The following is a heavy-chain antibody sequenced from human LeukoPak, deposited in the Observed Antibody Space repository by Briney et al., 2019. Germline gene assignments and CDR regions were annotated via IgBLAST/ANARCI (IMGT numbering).Heavy chain of an antibody. J-gene: IGHJ3*02. D-gene: IGHD3-22*01. CDR2: FSAYNGHT. CDR1: GYTFTTYG. V-gene: IGHV1-18*01. Sequence: AASVKVSCKASGYTFTTYGISWVRQAPGQGLEWMACFSAYNGHTNYAQNFQDRVTMTTDTSTSTAYMELRSLRSDDTAVYYCARDRYRYDSSVDAFDIWGQGTMVTVSS. CDR3: ARDRYRYDSSVDAFDI.